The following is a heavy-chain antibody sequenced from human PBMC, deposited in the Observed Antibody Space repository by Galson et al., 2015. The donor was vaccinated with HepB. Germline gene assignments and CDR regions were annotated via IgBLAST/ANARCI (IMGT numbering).Heavy chain of an antibody. CDR3: AIQDIVVVPAGGYYMDV. J-gene: IGHJ6*03. CDR2: IIPIFGTA. D-gene: IGHD2-2*01. Sequence: SVKVSCKASGGTFSSYAISWVRQAPGQGLEWMGGIIPIFGTANYAQKFQGRVTITADESTSTAYMELSSLRSEDTAVYYCAIQDIVVVPAGGYYMDVWGKGTTVTVSS. V-gene: IGHV1-69*13. CDR1: GGTFSSYA.